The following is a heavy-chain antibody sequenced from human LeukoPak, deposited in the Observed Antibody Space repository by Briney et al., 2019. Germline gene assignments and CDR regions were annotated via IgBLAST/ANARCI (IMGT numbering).Heavy chain of an antibody. Sequence: GASVKVSCKASGYTFTGYYMHWVRQAPGQGLEWMGWINPNSGGTNYAQKFQGRVTITRNTSISTAYMELSSLKSEDTAVYYCAREAWGLGYWGQGTLVTVTS. J-gene: IGHJ4*02. V-gene: IGHV1-2*02. D-gene: IGHD7-27*01. CDR3: AREAWGLGY. CDR1: GYTFTGYY. CDR2: INPNSGGT.